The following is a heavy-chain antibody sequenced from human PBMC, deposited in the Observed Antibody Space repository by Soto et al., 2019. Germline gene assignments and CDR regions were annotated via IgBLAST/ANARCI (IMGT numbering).Heavy chain of an antibody. Sequence: SETLSLTCTVSGGSISSYYWSWIRQPPGKGLGWIGYIYYSGSTNYNPSLKSRVTISVDTSKNQFSLKLSSVTAADTAVYYCASGAIAAAGRFYGMDGWGKGTTVTVAS. CDR3: ASGAIAAAGRFYGMDG. J-gene: IGHJ6*04. CDR2: IYYSGST. D-gene: IGHD6-13*01. CDR1: GGSISSYY. V-gene: IGHV4-59*01.